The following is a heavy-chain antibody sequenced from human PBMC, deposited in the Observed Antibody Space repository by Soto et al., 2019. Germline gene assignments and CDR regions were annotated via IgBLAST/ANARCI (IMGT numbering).Heavy chain of an antibody. V-gene: IGHV3-64D*06. D-gene: IGHD2-15*01. CDR2: ISSNGGST. CDR1: GFTFSSYA. J-gene: IGHJ5*02. Sequence: GCSLILSCSASGFTFSSYAMHWVRQAPGKGLEYVSAISSNGGSTYYADSVKGRFTISRDNSKNTLYLQMSSLRAEDTAVYYCVKARTVVHFLAWGQGALGTVSS. CDR3: VKARTVVHFLA.